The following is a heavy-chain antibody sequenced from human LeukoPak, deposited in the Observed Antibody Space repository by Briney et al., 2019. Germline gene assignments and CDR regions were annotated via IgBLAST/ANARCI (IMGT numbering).Heavy chain of an antibody. D-gene: IGHD5/OR15-5a*01. Sequence: SVKVSCTASGGTFSSYAISWVRQAPGHGLERQGGIIPIFGTANYAQKFQGRVTITADESTSTAYMELSSLRSEDTAVYYCARDSVSRRYFDLWGRGTLVTVSS. CDR3: ARDSVSRRYFDL. CDR2: IIPIFGTA. CDR1: GGTFSSYA. J-gene: IGHJ2*01. V-gene: IGHV1-69*13.